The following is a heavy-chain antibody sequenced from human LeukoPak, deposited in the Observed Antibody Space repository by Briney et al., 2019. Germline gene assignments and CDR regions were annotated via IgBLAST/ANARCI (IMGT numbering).Heavy chain of an antibody. Sequence: PGGSLRLSCAASGFTVSSHYMSWVRQAPGKGLEWVSVIYSGGSTYYADSVKGRFTISRDNSKNTLYLQMNSLRAEDTAVYYCAREREGYYFDYWGQGTLVTVSS. CDR1: GFTVSSHY. CDR3: AREREGYYFDY. CDR2: IYSGGST. V-gene: IGHV3-53*01. J-gene: IGHJ4*02. D-gene: IGHD1-26*01.